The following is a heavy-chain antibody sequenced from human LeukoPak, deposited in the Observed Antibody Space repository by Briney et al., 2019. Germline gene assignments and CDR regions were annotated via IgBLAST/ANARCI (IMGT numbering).Heavy chain of an antibody. J-gene: IGHJ4*02. CDR1: GFTFDDYA. CDR2: ISWNSGSI. D-gene: IGHD1-26*01. V-gene: IGHV3-9*01. Sequence: GGSLRLSCAASGFTFDDYAMHWVRQAPGKGLEWVSGISWNSGSIGYADSVKGRFTISRDNAKNLLYLQMNSLRAEDTAVYYCARAAGATHFDYWGQGILVIVSS. CDR3: ARAAGATHFDY.